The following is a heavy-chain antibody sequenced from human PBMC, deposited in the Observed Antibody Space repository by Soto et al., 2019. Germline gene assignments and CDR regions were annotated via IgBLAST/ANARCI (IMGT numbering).Heavy chain of an antibody. D-gene: IGHD3-3*01. CDR1: GFTFSSYA. CDR3: AKDLGSRTTIFGVVMASGY. CDR2: ISGSGGST. J-gene: IGHJ4*02. V-gene: IGHV3-23*01. Sequence: HPGGSLRLSCAASGFTFSSYAMSWVRQAPGKGLEWVSAISGSGGSTYYADSVKGRFTISRDNSKNTLYLQMNSLRAEDTAVYYCAKDLGSRTTIFGVVMASGYWGQGTLVTVSS.